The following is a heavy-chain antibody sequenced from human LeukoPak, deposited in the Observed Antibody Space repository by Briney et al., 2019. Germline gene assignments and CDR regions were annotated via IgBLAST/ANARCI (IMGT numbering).Heavy chain of an antibody. Sequence: GASVKVSCKASGYTFTGYYMHWVRQAPGQGLEWMGRINPNSGGTNYAQKFQGRVTMTRDTSIGTAYMELSRLRSDDTAVYYCARDSGVYYDSSGYYRSDYWGQGTLVTVSS. CDR2: INPNSGGT. V-gene: IGHV1-2*06. CDR1: GYTFTGYY. D-gene: IGHD3-22*01. J-gene: IGHJ4*02. CDR3: ARDSGVYYDSSGYYRSDY.